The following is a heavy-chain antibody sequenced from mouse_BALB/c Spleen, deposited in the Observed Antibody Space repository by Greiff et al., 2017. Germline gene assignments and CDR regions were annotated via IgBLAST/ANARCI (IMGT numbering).Heavy chain of an antibody. Sequence: EVKLVESGGGLVKPGGSLKLSCAASGFTFSDYYMYWVRQTPEKRLEWVATISDGGSYTYYPDSVKGRFTISRDNAKNNLYLQMSSLKSEDTAMYYCARDGNYGSDYWGQGTTLTVSS. CDR3: ARDGNYGSDY. J-gene: IGHJ2*01. CDR1: GFTFSDYY. D-gene: IGHD2-1*01. CDR2: ISDGGSYT. V-gene: IGHV5-4*02.